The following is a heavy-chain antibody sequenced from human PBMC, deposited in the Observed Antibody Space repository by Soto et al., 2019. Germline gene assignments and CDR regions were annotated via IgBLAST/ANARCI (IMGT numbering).Heavy chain of an antibody. CDR1: GFTFSSYG. J-gene: IGHJ4*02. V-gene: IGHV3-30*18. CDR3: AKFSGPTNHFDY. D-gene: IGHD1-1*01. CDR2: ISYDGSNK. Sequence: GGSLRLSCAASGFTFSSYGMHWVRQAPGKGLEWVAVISYDGSNKYYADSVKGRFTISRDNSKNTLYLQMNSLRAEDTAVYYCAKFSGPTNHFDYWGQGTLVTVSS.